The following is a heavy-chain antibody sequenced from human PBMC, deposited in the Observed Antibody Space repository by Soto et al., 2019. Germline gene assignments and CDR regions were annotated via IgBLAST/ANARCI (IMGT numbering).Heavy chain of an antibody. CDR1: GFTFSTSA. Sequence: GGSLRLSCATSGFTFSTSAMSWVRQVPQKGLEWVSSISASGTKTYLADSVKGRFSISRDNSKNTLYLQMNSLRAEDTALYYCAKEGQFDLLAGYYFYWGQGALVTV. CDR3: AKEGQFDLLAGYYFY. D-gene: IGHD3-9*01. CDR2: ISASGTKT. J-gene: IGHJ4*02. V-gene: IGHV3-23*01.